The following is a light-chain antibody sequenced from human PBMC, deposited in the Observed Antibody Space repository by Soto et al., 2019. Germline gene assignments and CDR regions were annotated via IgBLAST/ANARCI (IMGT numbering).Light chain of an antibody. CDR2: AAS. CDR3: QQYYSYPRT. Sequence: AIRMTQSPSSLSASTGDRVTITCRASQGISSYLAWYQQKPGKSPKLLIYAASTLQSGVLSRFSSSGSETDFTLTISCLQSADFATYYCQQYYSYPRTFGQGTKVEI. V-gene: IGKV1-8*01. CDR1: QGISSY. J-gene: IGKJ1*01.